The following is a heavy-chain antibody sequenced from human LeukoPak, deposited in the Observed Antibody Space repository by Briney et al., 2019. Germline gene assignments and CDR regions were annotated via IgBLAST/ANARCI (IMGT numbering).Heavy chain of an antibody. CDR3: ARLRVDWDYYYGMDV. CDR1: GGSISSYY. Sequence: PSETLSLTCTVSGGSISSYYWSWIRQPPGKGLEWIGYIYYSGSTNYNPSLKSRVTVSVDTSKSQFSLKLSSVTAADTAVYYCARLRVDWDYYYGMDVWGQGTTATVSS. D-gene: IGHD2-21*01. J-gene: IGHJ6*02. V-gene: IGHV4-59*08. CDR2: IYYSGST.